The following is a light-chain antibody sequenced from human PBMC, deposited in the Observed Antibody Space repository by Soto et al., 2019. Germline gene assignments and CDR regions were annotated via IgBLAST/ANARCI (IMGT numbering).Light chain of an antibody. Sequence: DIQMTQSPSTLSASVGDRVTVTCRASQSISNSLVWYQQKPGKAPKLLIYKASTLESGVPSRFSGSGSGTEFTLSISSLQPDDFATYYCQQYNSYQYTFGQGTKLEI. CDR3: QQYNSYQYT. CDR2: KAS. V-gene: IGKV1-5*03. CDR1: QSISNS. J-gene: IGKJ2*01.